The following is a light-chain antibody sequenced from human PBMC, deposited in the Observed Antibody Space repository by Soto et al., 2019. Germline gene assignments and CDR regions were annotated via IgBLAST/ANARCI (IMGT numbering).Light chain of an antibody. CDR2: TAS. CDR1: QSISNH. Sequence: DIQMTQSPSSLSASVEDRVIITCRASQSISNHLNWYQQKPGKAPKLLISTASTLQSGVPSRFSGSGSGTEFTLTISSLQPEDFATYYCQQLNNYPRTFGQGTKVDI. V-gene: IGKV1-17*01. J-gene: IGKJ1*01. CDR3: QQLNNYPRT.